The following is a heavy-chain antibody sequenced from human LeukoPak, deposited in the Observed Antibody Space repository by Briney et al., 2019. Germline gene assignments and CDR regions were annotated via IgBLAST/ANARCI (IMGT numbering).Heavy chain of an antibody. Sequence: GGSLRPSFAASGFSFSNSAMHWVRQAPGKGLEWLALISYDGSNHFYADSVKGRFTISRDNSKNTLYLQMNSLRAEDTAIYYCAKDTSRTTFGVVQNWFDPWGQGTLVTVSS. CDR2: ISYDGSNH. D-gene: IGHD3-3*01. J-gene: IGHJ5*02. CDR1: GFSFSNSA. V-gene: IGHV3-30-3*01. CDR3: AKDTSRTTFGVVQNWFDP.